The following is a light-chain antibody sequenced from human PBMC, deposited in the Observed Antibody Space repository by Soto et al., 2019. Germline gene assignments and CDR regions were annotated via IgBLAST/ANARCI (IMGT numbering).Light chain of an antibody. V-gene: IGKV2-28*01. CDR2: LGS. CDR3: MQGLQTPPA. J-gene: IGKJ4*01. Sequence: DIVMTQSPLSLPVTPGEPASISCRSSQSLLHSNGYNYLDWYLQKPGQSPQLLIYLGSTDFTLKISRVEAEDVGVYYCMQGLQTPPAFGGGTKVEIK. CDR1: QSLLHSNGYNY.